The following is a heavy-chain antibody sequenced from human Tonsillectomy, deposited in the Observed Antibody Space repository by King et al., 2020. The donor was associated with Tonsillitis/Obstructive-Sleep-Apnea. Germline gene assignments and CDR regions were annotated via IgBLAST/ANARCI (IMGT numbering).Heavy chain of an antibody. CDR2: ISSTGNTI. Sequence: VQLVESGGGLVQPGGSLRLSCAASGFTFRNYEMNWVRQAPGKGLEWVSYISSTGNTIYYADSVKGRFTISRDNAKNSLYLQMNSLRAEDTAVYYCASPGSVYDFDYWGQGTLVTVSS. CDR1: GFTFRNYE. V-gene: IGHV3-48*03. J-gene: IGHJ4*02. D-gene: IGHD2-8*01. CDR3: ASPGSVYDFDY.